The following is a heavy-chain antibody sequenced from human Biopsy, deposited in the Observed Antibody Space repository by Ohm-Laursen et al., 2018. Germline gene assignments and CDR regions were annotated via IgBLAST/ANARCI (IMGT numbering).Heavy chain of an antibody. CDR3: ARVDRYNFDHYIMDA. D-gene: IGHD1-20*01. Sequence: SDTLSLTCIVSGDSIARYYRTWIRQSPGKGLEWIAYIYYSGRPNYNPSLKGRVVISVDRSRNQFFLKLTSATAADTAIYYCARVDRYNFDHYIMDAWGRGTTVTVSS. CDR2: IYYSGRP. CDR1: GDSIARYY. J-gene: IGHJ6*02. V-gene: IGHV4-59*07.